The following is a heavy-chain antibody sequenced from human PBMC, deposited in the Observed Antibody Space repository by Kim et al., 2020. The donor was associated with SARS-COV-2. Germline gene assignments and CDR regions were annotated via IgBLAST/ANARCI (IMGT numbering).Heavy chain of an antibody. CDR3: ARGVGAAAGIDY. Sequence: SETLSLTCTVSGGSISSYYWSWIRQPPGKGLEWIGYIYYSGSTNYNPSLKSRVTISVDTSKNQFSLKLSSVTAADTAVYYCARGVGAAAGIDYWGQGTLVTVSS. D-gene: IGHD6-13*01. CDR1: GGSISSYY. V-gene: IGHV4-59*01. J-gene: IGHJ4*02. CDR2: IYYSGST.